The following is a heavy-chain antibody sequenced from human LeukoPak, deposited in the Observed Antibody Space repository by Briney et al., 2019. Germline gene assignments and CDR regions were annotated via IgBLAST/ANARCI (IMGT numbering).Heavy chain of an antibody. CDR3: ARPPNIATAGQD. J-gene: IGHJ4*02. D-gene: IGHD6-13*01. CDR2: ISSSSSYI. CDR1: GFTFSSYS. V-gene: IGHV3-21*01. Sequence: PGGSLRLSCAASGFTFSSYSMNWVRQAPGKGLEWVSSISSSSSYIYYADSVKGRFTISRDNAKNSLYLQMNSLRAEDTAVYYCARPPNIATAGQDWGQGTLVTVSS.